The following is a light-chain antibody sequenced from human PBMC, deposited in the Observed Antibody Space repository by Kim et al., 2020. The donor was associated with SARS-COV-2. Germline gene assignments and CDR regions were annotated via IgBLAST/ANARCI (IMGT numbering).Light chain of an antibody. CDR1: QSVSSK. CDR3: QQYNNWPLT. J-gene: IGKJ4*01. Sequence: EIVMTQSPATLSVFPGERTTLSCRASQSVSSKLAWYQQKVGQAPRLLIYGASTRATGIPARFSGSGSGTEFTLTISSLQSEDFAVYYCQQYNNWPLTFGGGTKVDIK. V-gene: IGKV3-15*01. CDR2: GAS.